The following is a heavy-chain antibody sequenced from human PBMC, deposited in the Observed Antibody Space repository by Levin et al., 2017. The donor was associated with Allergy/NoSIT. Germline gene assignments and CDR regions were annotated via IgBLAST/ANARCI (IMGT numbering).Heavy chain of an antibody. D-gene: IGHD6-13*01. CDR2: ISWNSGSI. J-gene: IGHJ6*02. V-gene: IGHV3-9*01. CDR1: GFTFDDYA. CDR3: ASGMKTGYSSSWYEENGMDV. Sequence: GGSLRLSCAASGFTFDDYAMHWVRQAPGKGLEWVSGISWNSGSIGYADSVKGRFTISRDNAKNSLYLQMNSLRAEDTALYYCASGMKTGYSSSWYEENGMDVWGQGTTVTVSS.